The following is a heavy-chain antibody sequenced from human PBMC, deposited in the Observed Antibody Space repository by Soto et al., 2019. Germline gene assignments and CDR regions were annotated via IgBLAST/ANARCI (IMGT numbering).Heavy chain of an antibody. V-gene: IGHV4-59*01. J-gene: IGHJ4*02. CDR2: FYYTGTT. Sequence: XTLSLPCTVSGGSLSSYLYIWVRQPPGKGLEWIGSFYYTGTTDYNPSLKSRVTISVDTSKTQFSLNLRSVTSADTAVYYCARDLAAVTRAFDYWGRGTLVTVSS. CDR1: GGSLSSYL. CDR3: ARDLAAVTRAFDY. D-gene: IGHD6-13*01.